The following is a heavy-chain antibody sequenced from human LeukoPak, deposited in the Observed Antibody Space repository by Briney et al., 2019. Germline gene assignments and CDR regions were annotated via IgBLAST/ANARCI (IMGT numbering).Heavy chain of an antibody. CDR2: IIPIFGTT. CDR1: GGTFNSYT. J-gene: IGHJ3*02. D-gene: IGHD2/OR15-2a*01. CDR3: AREGSKGLSRADAFDI. V-gene: IGHV1-69*13. Sequence: SVKVSCKASGGTFNSYTISWVRQAPGQGLEWMGGIIPIFGTTNYAQKFQGRVTITADESTNTAYMELSSLRSEDTAVYYCAREGSKGLSRADAFDIWGQGTMVTVSS.